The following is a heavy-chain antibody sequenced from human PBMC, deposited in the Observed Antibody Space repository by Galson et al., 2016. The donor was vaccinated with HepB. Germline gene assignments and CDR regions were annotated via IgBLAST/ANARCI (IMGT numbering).Heavy chain of an antibody. Sequence: SLRLSCAASGFTFSSYAMHWVRHAPGKGLEWVANIKQDASEKYYVDSVKGRFTISRDNAKNSLFLQMNSLRAEDTAVYYCARAQWRQARRAAYFVYWGQGALVTVSS. CDR3: ARAQWRQARRAAYFVY. V-gene: IGHV3-7*04. CDR1: GFTFSSYA. CDR2: IKQDASEK. J-gene: IGHJ4*02. D-gene: IGHD5-18*01.